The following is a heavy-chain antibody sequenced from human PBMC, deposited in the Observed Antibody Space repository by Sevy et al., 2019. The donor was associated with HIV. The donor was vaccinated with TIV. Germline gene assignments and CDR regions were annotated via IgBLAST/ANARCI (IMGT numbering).Heavy chain of an antibody. CDR3: AGENAWGRGYS. D-gene: IGHD1-26*01. J-gene: IGHJ4*02. CDR2: IYYNGHI. Sequence: SLTCTVSGGSITSLYWNWIRQPPGKGLEWIANIYYNGHINYNPTLKSRVTLSLDTSKNQFSLRLSSMTAADTAMYYCAGENAWGRGYSWGQGTLVTVSS. CDR1: GGSITSLY. V-gene: IGHV4-59*08.